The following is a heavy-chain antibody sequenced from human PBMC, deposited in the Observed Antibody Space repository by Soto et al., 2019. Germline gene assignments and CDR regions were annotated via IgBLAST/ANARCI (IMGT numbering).Heavy chain of an antibody. D-gene: IGHD6-19*01. CDR3: ASDGGSGWFNWFDP. J-gene: IGHJ5*02. CDR1: GFTFSSYS. V-gene: IGHV3-21*01. CDR2: ISSSSSYI. Sequence: EVQLVESGGGLVKPGGSLRLSCAASGFTFSSYSMNWVRQAPGKGLEWVSSISSSSSYIYYADSVKGRFTISRDNAKNSLYLQMNSLRAEDTAVYYCASDGGSGWFNWFDPWGQGTLVTVSS.